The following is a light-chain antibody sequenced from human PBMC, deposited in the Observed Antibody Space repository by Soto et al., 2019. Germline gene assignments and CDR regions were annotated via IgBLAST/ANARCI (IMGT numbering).Light chain of an antibody. CDR2: AAS. V-gene: IGKV3-20*01. CDR1: QSVSVNS. Sequence: EIVLTQSPGTLSLSPGERATLSCRASQSVSVNSLAWYQQKGGQAPRLLIYAASTRATGVPDRFSGSGSGTDFALTFSGLETEDFAVYYCQQYGGSPFTFGPGTKVDIK. CDR3: QQYGGSPFT. J-gene: IGKJ3*01.